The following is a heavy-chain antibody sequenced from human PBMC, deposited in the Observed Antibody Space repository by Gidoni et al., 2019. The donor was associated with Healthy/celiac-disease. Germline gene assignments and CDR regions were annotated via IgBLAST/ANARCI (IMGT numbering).Heavy chain of an antibody. D-gene: IGHD3-3*01. CDR3: ARVNFWSGYENFDY. CDR2: INHSGST. V-gene: IGHV4-34*01. Sequence: QVQLQQWGAGLLKPSETLSLTCAVYGGSFSGYYWSWIRQPPGKGLEWIGEINHSGSTNYNPSLKSRVTISVDTSKNQFSLKLSSVTAADTAVYYCARVNFWSGYENFDYWGQGTLVTVSS. CDR1: GGSFSGYY. J-gene: IGHJ4*02.